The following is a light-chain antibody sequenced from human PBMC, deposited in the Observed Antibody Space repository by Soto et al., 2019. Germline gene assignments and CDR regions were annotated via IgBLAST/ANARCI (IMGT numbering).Light chain of an antibody. CDR3: QQYNNWPNT. CDR1: QSVLSN. V-gene: IGKV3-15*01. CDR2: GAS. Sequence: EIVMTQSPATLSVSPGERATLSCRASQSVLSNLAWYQQKPGQAPRLLIYGASTRATGIPARFSGSGSGTEFTLSISSLQYEDFAVYYCQQYNNWPNTFGQGTRLEIK. J-gene: IGKJ5*01.